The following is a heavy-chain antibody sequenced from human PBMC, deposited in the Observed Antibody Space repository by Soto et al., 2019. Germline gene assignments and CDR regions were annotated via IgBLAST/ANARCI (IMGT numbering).Heavy chain of an antibody. CDR1: GFTFSHYA. V-gene: IGHV3-30*18. CDR2: MSYDGGND. D-gene: IGHD1-26*01. J-gene: IGHJ4*02. Sequence: QVQLVEPGGGGVQPGRSLRLSWAASGFTFSHYARHWVRRPPGKGLEWVALMSYDGGNDNYADSVKGRFTISRDNSKNTLYLQMNSLRAEDTAVYYCAKDGSHNFDYWGQGTLVTVSS. CDR3: AKDGSHNFDY.